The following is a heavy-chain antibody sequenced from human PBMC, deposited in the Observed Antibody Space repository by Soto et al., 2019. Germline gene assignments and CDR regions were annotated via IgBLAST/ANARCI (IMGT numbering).Heavy chain of an antibody. CDR3: ARPTDYGDYVGYFDY. Sequence: QVQLVQSGAEVKKPGASVKVSCKASGYTFTSYAMHWVRQAPGQRLEWMGWINAGNGNTKYSQKFQGRVTITRDTSASTAYMELSRLRSEDTAVYYCARPTDYGDYVGYFDYWGQGTLVTVSS. CDR2: INAGNGNT. J-gene: IGHJ4*02. D-gene: IGHD4-17*01. CDR1: GYTFTSYA. V-gene: IGHV1-3*01.